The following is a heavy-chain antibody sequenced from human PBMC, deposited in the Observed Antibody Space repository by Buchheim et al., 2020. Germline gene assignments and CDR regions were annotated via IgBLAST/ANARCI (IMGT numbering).Heavy chain of an antibody. CDR1: GFTFSDLW. CDR3: ARDPLLNGGTLDY. J-gene: IGHJ4*02. CDR2: INSDGSST. Sequence: VQLVESGGGLVQPGGSLRLSCAASGFTFSDLWMHWVRQTPGKGLMWVSRINSDGSSTIYGESVKGRFTVSRDNAKNTLYLQMNSLRAEDTGVYCCARDPLLNGGTLDYWGQGT. V-gene: IGHV3-74*01. D-gene: IGHD1-1*01.